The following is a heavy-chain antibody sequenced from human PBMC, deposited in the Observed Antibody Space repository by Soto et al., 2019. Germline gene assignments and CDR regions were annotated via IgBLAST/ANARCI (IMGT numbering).Heavy chain of an antibody. J-gene: IGHJ4*02. CDR3: TSRNCSGVICYPGSD. CDR2: ARNKANRYTT. V-gene: IGHV3-72*01. D-gene: IGHD2-15*01. Sequence: EVQLVESGGGLVQPGGSLRLSCAASGFTLSDHYMDWVRQAPEKGLEWVGRARNKANRYTTEYAASVKGRFTISRDDSKNSLYLQMNSLKTEDTAVYYCTSRNCSGVICYPGSDWGQGTLVTVSS. CDR1: GFTLSDHY.